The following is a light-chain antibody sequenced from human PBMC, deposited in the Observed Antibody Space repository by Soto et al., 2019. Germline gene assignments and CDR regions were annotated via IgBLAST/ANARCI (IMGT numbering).Light chain of an antibody. V-gene: IGKV3-11*01. CDR2: DAS. CDR1: QSVSSY. Sequence: EIVLTQSPATLSLSPGERATLSCRASQSVSSYLAWYQQKPGQAPRLLIYDASTRATGIPARFSGSGSGTAFTLTISSLEPEDFAVYYCQQRSNWPPTFGQGTKVEIK. J-gene: IGKJ2*01. CDR3: QQRSNWPPT.